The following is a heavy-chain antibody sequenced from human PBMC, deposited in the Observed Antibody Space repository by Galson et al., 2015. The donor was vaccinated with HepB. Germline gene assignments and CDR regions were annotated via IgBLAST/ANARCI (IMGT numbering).Heavy chain of an antibody. Sequence: SLRLSCAASGFTFSSYAMSWVRQAPGKGLEWVSAISGSGGSTYYADSVKGRFTISRDNSKNTLNLQMNSLRAEDTAVYYCAKYGDCVLYFDYWGQGALVTVSS. J-gene: IGHJ4*02. CDR1: GFTFSSYA. D-gene: IGHD4-17*01. CDR2: ISGSGGST. V-gene: IGHV3-23*01. CDR3: AKYGDCVLYFDY.